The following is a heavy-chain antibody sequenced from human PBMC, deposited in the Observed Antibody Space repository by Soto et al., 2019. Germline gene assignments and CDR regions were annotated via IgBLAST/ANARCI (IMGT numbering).Heavy chain of an antibody. CDR2: IWYDGSNK. V-gene: IGHV3-33*01. CDR1: GFTFSSYG. D-gene: IGHD4-17*01. Sequence: QVQLVESGGGVVQPGRSLRLACAASGFTFSSYGMHWVRQAPGKGLEWVAVIWYDGSNKYYADSVKGRFTISRDNSKNTLYLQMNSLRAEDTAVYYCARERYNDYGPSGGMDVCGQGTTVTVSS. J-gene: IGHJ6*02. CDR3: ARERYNDYGPSGGMDV.